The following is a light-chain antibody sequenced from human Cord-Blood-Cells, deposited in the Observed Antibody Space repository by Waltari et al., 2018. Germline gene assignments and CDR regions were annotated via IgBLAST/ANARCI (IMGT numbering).Light chain of an antibody. CDR2: LNSDGSH. CDR1: SGHSSYA. J-gene: IGLJ2*01. Sequence: QLVLTQSPSASASLGASVKLTCTLSSGHSSYAIAWHQQQPEKGPRYLMKLNSDGSHSKGDGIPDRFSGCSSGAERYLTISSLQSEDEADYYCQTWGTGIQVFGGGTKLTVL. V-gene: IGLV4-69*01. CDR3: QTWGTGIQV.